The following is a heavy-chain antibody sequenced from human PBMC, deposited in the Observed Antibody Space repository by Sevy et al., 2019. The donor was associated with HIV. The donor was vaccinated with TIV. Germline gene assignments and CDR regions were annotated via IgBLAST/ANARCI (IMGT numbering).Heavy chain of an antibody. J-gene: IGHJ4*02. CDR2: FDPEDGET. V-gene: IGHV1-24*01. D-gene: IGHD3-22*01. CDR1: GYTLTQLS. CDR3: ATTKDYYDSSGSPFDY. Sequence: ASVKVSCNVSGYTLTQLSMHCVRQAPGKGLEWMGSFDPEDGETLYAQKFQGRVTMTEDTSTNTAYMELSSLRSEDTAVYYCATTKDYYDSSGSPFDYWGQGTLVTVSS.